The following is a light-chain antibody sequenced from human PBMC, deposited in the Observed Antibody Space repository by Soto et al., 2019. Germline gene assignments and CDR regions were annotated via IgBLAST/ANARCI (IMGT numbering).Light chain of an antibody. Sequence: DIQMTQSPSSLSASVGDRVTIICRASQNINSYLAWFQQKPGKAPKSLIYDATSLQSGVPSRYSGSASGTDFSLTISSLQPEDAATYYCQQYERYNPSFGGGTKLEI. V-gene: IGKV1-16*01. CDR1: QNINSY. J-gene: IGKJ4*01. CDR2: DAT. CDR3: QQYERYNPS.